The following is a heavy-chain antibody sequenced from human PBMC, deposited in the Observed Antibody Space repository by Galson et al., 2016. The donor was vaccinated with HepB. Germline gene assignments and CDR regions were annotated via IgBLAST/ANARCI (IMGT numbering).Heavy chain of an antibody. Sequence: SLRLSCAASGFIFSNYAMHWVRQAPGKGLEWVAIISYDGSNKYYADSVKGRFTISRDNSKNTLYLQMNSLRVEDTALYYCARGYDILTGVLKDHFDYWGQGTLVTVSS. CDR1: GFIFSNYA. D-gene: IGHD3-9*01. CDR2: ISYDGSNK. V-gene: IGHV3-33*01. CDR3: ARGYDILTGVLKDHFDY. J-gene: IGHJ4*02.